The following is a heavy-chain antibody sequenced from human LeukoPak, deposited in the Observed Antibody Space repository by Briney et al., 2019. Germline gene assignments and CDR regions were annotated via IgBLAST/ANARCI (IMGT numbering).Heavy chain of an antibody. CDR2: ISYDGSNK. V-gene: IGHV3-30-3*01. D-gene: IGHD5-24*01. CDR1: GFTFSSYA. Sequence: QPGRSLGLSCAASGFTFSSYAMHWVRQAPGKGLEWVAVISYDGSNKYYADSVKGRFTISRDNSKNTLYLQMNSLRAEDTAVYYCATEMAALDYWGQGTLVTVSS. CDR3: ATEMAALDY. J-gene: IGHJ4*02.